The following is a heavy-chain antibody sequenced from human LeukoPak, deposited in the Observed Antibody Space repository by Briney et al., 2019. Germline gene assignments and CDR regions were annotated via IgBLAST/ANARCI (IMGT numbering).Heavy chain of an antibody. J-gene: IGHJ3*02. V-gene: IGHV3-13*01. CDR2: IGTAGDT. Sequence: GGSLRLSCAASGFTFSSYDMHWVRQATGKGLEWVSAIGTAGDTYYPGSVKGRFTISRENAKNSLYLQMNSLRAGDTAVYYCARGPVEHYYDSSGYGVAFDIWGQGTMVTVSS. D-gene: IGHD3-22*01. CDR1: GFTFSSYD. CDR3: ARGPVEHYYDSSGYGVAFDI.